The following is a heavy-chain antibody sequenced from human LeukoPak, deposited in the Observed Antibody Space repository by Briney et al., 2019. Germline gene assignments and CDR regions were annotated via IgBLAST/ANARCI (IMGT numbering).Heavy chain of an antibody. CDR1: GFTFDDKG. CDR2: INWNGGST. Sequence: GGSLRLSCAASGFTFDDKGMSWVRQSPGKGLEWVSSINWNGGSTSYADSVKGRFSISRDNAKNSLYLQMNNLRAEDTALYHCARGSVAGTPYYFDYWAREPWSPSPQ. D-gene: IGHD6-19*01. CDR3: ARGSVAGTPYYFDY. J-gene: IGHJ4*02. V-gene: IGHV3-20*01.